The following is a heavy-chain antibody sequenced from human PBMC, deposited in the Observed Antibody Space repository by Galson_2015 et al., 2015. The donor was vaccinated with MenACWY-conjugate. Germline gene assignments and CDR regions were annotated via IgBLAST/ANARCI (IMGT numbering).Heavy chain of an antibody. CDR1: GGSISSYY. CDR2: IYYSGST. Sequence: ETLSLTCTVSGGSISSYYWSWIRQPPGKGLEWIGYIYYSGSTNYNPSLKSRVTISVDTSKNQFSLKLSSVTAADTAVYYCASKGDGSGSFFDYWGQGTLVTVSS. CDR3: ASKGDGSGSFFDY. J-gene: IGHJ4*02. V-gene: IGHV4-59*01. D-gene: IGHD3-10*01.